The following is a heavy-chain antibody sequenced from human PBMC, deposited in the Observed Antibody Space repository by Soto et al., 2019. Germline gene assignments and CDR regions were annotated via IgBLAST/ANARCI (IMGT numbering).Heavy chain of an antibody. CDR3: ARVGGDYEGWNHDY. V-gene: IGHV4-31*03. CDR2: IYYSGST. Sequence: QVQLQESGPGLVKPSQTLSLTCTVSGGSISSGGYYWSWIRQHPGKGLEWIGYIYYSGSTYYNPSPESRVTVPVDTSKNQSSLKLSSVTAADTAVDYCARVGGDYEGWNHDYWGQGTLVTVSS. CDR1: GGSISSGGYY. D-gene: IGHD4-17*01. J-gene: IGHJ4*02.